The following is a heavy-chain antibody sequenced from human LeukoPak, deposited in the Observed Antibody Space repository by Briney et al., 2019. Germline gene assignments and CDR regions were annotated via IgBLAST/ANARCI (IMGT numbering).Heavy chain of an antibody. CDR2: INHSGNA. CDR1: GGSFSGYY. V-gene: IGHV4-34*01. Sequence: SETLSLTCAVSGGSFSGYYWTWIRQPPGKGLEWIGEINHSGNANYNPSLKSRVTISLDMSENHFSLKLTSVTAADTAVYYCAKLGIQWELISPQLDAFDIWGQGTMVTVSS. J-gene: IGHJ3*02. CDR3: AKLGIQWELISPQLDAFDI. D-gene: IGHD1-26*01.